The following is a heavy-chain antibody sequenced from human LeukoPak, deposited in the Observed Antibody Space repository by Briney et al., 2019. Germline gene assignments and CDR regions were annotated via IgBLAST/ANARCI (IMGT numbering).Heavy chain of an antibody. CDR1: GYSISSGYY. CDR3: ARRSSSWTHDY. Sequence: SETLSLTCTVSGYSISSGYYWGWIRQPPGKGLEWIGSIYHSGSTNYNPSLKSRVTISVDKSKNQFSLKLSSVTAADTAVYYCARRSSSWTHDYWGQGTLVTVSS. V-gene: IGHV4-38-2*02. J-gene: IGHJ4*02. CDR2: IYHSGST. D-gene: IGHD6-13*01.